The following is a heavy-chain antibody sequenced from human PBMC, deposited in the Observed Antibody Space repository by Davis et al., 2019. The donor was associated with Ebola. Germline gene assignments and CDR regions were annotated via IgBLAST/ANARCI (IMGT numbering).Heavy chain of an antibody. J-gene: IGHJ4*02. V-gene: IGHV1-18*04. D-gene: IGHD2-15*01. CDR1: VYTFTNYG. CDR2: INPHNGNT. CDR3: ARDRDVLLRQTDY. Sequence: ASVKVSCKASVYTFTNYGITWVRQAPGQGLEWMGWINPHNGNTNYAQNVQGRVIMTSDTSTSTAYMELRSLRSDDTAVYYCARDRDVLLRQTDYWGQGTLVTVSS.